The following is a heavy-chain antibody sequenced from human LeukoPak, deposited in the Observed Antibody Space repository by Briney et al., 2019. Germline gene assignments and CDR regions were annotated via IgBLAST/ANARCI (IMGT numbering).Heavy chain of an antibody. CDR3: AASPVTVVVTGYFDY. Sequence: SETLSLTCTVSGGSINGYYWSWIRQPPGKGLEWVGYVYFSGSTKYNPSLESRLTVSVDTSKNQFSLKLSSVTADDTAVYYCAASPVTVVVTGYFDYWGQGTLVTVSS. J-gene: IGHJ4*02. CDR1: GGSINGYY. CDR2: VYFSGST. D-gene: IGHD2-21*02. V-gene: IGHV4-59*01.